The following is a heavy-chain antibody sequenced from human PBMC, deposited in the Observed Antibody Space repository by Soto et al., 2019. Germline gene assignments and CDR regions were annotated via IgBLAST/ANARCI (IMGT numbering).Heavy chain of an antibody. CDR1: RDTFSTSG. Sequence: QAQLVQSGAEVKKPGSSVKVSCKASRDTFSTSGFSWVRRAPGQGLGCMGGVIPNFGTANCAQNFQGTVTITADVSTGTVYMDLSSLRSEDTAVYYCARSGYSYGPNFDWGQGTLVTVSS. D-gene: IGHD5-18*01. V-gene: IGHV1-69*01. CDR3: ARSGYSYGPNFD. CDR2: VIPNFGTA. J-gene: IGHJ4*02.